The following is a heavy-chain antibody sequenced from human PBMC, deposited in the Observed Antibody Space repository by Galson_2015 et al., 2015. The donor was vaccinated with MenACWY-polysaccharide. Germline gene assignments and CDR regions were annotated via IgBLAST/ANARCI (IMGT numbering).Heavy chain of an antibody. D-gene: IGHD5-12*01. J-gene: IGHJ4*02. CDR1: GFTFSTYW. Sequence: PRLSCAASGFTFSTYWMHWVRQGPGKGLVWVSRINSDGSSTGYADSVKGRFTISRDNAKSTVYLQMDSLRAEDTAVYFCARGYTGYDWGQGTLVTGSS. V-gene: IGHV3-74*01. CDR2: INSDGSST. CDR3: ARGYTGYD.